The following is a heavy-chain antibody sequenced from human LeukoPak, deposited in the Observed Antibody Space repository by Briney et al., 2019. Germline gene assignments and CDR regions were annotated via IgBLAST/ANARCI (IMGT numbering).Heavy chain of an antibody. J-gene: IGHJ4*02. CDR2: INHSGST. CDR1: GGSFSGYY. V-gene: IGHV4-34*01. CDR3: ARGHHSSGWYGY. Sequence: PSETLSLTCAVYGGSFSGYYWSWIRQPPGKGLEWIGEINHSGSTNYNPSLKSQVTISVDTSKNQFSLKLSSVTAADTAVYYCARGHHSSGWYGYWGQGTLVTVSS. D-gene: IGHD6-19*01.